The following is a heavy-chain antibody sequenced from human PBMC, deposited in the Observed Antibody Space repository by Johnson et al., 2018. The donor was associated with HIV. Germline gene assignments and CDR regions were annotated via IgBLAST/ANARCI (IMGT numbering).Heavy chain of an antibody. V-gene: IGHV3-11*04. CDR1: GFTFSDYY. Sequence: QMQLVESGGGLVKPGGSLRLSCAPSGFTFSDYYMSWMRQAPGQGLEWVSYISSSGSNIYKADSVKGRFIISRDNAKNSLFLQMNSLRAEDTAVYYCARVGANFDAFDIWGQGTMVTVSS. CDR3: ARVGANFDAFDI. CDR2: ISSSGSNI. D-gene: IGHD4/OR15-4a*01. J-gene: IGHJ3*02.